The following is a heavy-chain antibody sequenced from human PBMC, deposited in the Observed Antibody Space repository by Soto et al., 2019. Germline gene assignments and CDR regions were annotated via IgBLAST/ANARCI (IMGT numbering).Heavy chain of an antibody. CDR3: ARHNPYYDILTGYFDY. Sequence: SETLSLTCTVSGGSISSYYWSWIRQPPGKGLEWIGYIYYSGSTNYNPSLKSRVTISVDTSKNQFSLKLSSVTAADTAVCYCARHNPYYDILTGYFDYWGQGTLVTVS. CDR2: IYYSGST. J-gene: IGHJ4*02. CDR1: GGSISSYY. V-gene: IGHV4-59*08. D-gene: IGHD3-9*01.